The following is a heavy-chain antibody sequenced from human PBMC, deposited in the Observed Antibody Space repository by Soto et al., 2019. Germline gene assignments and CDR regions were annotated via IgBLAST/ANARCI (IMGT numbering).Heavy chain of an antibody. CDR3: AKDRRKVVVAAPFDY. Sequence: PGGSLRLSCAASGFTFSSYGMHWVRQAPGKGLEWVAVISYDGSNKYYADSVKGRFTISRDNSKNTLYLQMNSLRAEDTAVYYCAKDRRKVVVAAPFDYRAQRTPVTVSS. V-gene: IGHV3-30*18. CDR2: ISYDGSNK. D-gene: IGHD2-15*01. J-gene: IGHJ4*02. CDR1: GFTFSSYG.